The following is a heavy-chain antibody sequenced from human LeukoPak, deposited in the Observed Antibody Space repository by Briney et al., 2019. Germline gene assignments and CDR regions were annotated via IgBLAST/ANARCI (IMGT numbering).Heavy chain of an antibody. CDR3: AKGLSSGWYRGLFGY. CDR1: GFTFSSYA. J-gene: IGHJ4*02. D-gene: IGHD6-19*01. Sequence: GGSLRLSCAASGFTFSSYAMSWVRQAPGKGLEWVSAISGSGGSTYYADSVKGRFTISRDNSKNTLYLQMNSLRAEDTAVYYCAKGLSSGWYRGLFGYWGQGTLVTVSS. V-gene: IGHV3-23*01. CDR2: ISGSGGST.